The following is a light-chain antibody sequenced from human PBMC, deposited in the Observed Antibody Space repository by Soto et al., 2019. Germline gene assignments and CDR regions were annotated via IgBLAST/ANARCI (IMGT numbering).Light chain of an antibody. CDR1: QSVSSN. CDR3: QQYNNWPHS. Sequence: EIVMTQSPATLCLSPGQRATLSCRASQSVSSNLAWYQQILGQAPRLLISGASTRATGIPARFTGSGSGTEFTLTISSLQSEDFAVYYCQQYNNWPHSFGQGTKVDIK. V-gene: IGKV3-15*01. CDR2: GAS. J-gene: IGKJ2*01.